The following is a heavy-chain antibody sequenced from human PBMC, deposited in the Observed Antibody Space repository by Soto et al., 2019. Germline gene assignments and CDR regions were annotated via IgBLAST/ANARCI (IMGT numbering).Heavy chain of an antibody. CDR2: ISYDGSNK. CDR1: GFTFSSYA. Sequence: QVQLVESGGGVVQPGRSLRLSCAASGFTFSSYAMHWVRQAPGKGLEWVAVISYDGSNKYYADSVKGRFTISRDNSKNTLYLQMNSLRAEDTAVYYCPRDGNLRYFDWLLFPYYYYGMDVWGQGTTVTVSS. J-gene: IGHJ6*02. V-gene: IGHV3-30-3*01. CDR3: PRDGNLRYFDWLLFPYYYYGMDV. D-gene: IGHD3-9*01.